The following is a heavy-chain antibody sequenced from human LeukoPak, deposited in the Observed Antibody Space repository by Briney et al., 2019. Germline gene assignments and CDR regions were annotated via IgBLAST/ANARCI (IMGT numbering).Heavy chain of an antibody. J-gene: IGHJ4*02. CDR3: GRDKSYGDSTDY. D-gene: IGHD4-17*01. CDR2: IKRDGSEK. CDR1: GLTFSSHW. V-gene: IGHV3-7*01. Sequence: AGGSLRLSCAASGLTFSSHWMHWVRQAPGKGLEWVANIKRDGSEKYYVDSVKGRFTISRDNAKKSLYLQMNSLRAEDTAVYYCGRDKSYGDSTDYWGQGTLVTVSS.